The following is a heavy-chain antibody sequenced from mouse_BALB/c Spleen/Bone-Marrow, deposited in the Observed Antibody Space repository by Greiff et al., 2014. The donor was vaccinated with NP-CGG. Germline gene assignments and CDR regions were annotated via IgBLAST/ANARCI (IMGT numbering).Heavy chain of an antibody. CDR3: ARAITDAMDY. Sequence: QVTLKESGAELVRPGTSVKVSCKGSGYAFTNYLMEWVKQRPGQGLEWIGVINSGSGGTKYNEKFKGKATLTADKSSSTAYMQLSGLTSDDSAVDFCARAITDAMDYWGQGTSVTVSS. J-gene: IGHJ4*01. D-gene: IGHD2-4*01. V-gene: IGHV1-54*01. CDR2: INSGSGGT. CDR1: GYAFTNYL.